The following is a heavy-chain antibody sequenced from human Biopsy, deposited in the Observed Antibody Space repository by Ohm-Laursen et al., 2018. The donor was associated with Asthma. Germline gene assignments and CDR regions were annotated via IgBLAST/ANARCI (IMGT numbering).Heavy chain of an antibody. V-gene: IGHV3-30*04. D-gene: IGHD2-21*02. J-gene: IGHJ6*02. CDR3: ARGGLHYYEYYGMDV. Sequence: SLRISCAASGFTFGNYTMHWVRQAPGKGLEWVTIISYDGRDTYYADSVEGRFTISRDNSKNTLFLQMSSLRPEDTAVYYCARGGLHYYEYYGMDVWGQGTTVTVSS. CDR2: ISYDGRDT. CDR1: GFTFGNYT.